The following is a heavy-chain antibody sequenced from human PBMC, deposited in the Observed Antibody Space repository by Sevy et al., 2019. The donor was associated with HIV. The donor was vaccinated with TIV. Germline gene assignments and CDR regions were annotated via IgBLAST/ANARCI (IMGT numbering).Heavy chain of an antibody. CDR1: GVTFSSYA. Sequence: GGSLRLSCAASGVTFSSYAMSWVRQAPGKRLEWVSTISGSGGDTYYADSVKGRFTISRDNSKNTLYLQMNSLRAEDTALYYCAKAAVTGPLDYWGQGTLVTVSS. CDR3: AKAAVTGPLDY. J-gene: IGHJ4*02. D-gene: IGHD6-13*01. V-gene: IGHV3-23*01. CDR2: ISGSGGDT.